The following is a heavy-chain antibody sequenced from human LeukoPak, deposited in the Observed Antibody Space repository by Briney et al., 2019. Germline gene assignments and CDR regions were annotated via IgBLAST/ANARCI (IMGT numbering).Heavy chain of an antibody. CDR1: GYTFTDSY. Sequence: ASVKVSCKASGYTFTDSYIHWVRQAPGQGLEWMGWIFPKSDATNYAQKFQVRVTMTRDTSISTAYMELSRLRYDDTAVYYCASSQVGATLRDWGQGALVTVSS. CDR2: IFPKSDAT. D-gene: IGHD1-26*01. CDR3: ASSQVGATLRD. V-gene: IGHV1-2*02. J-gene: IGHJ4*02.